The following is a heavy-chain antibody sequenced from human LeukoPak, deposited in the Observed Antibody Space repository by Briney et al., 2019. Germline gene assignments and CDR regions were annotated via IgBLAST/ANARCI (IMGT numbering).Heavy chain of an antibody. Sequence: SETLSLTCTVSDGSISSYYWSWIRQPPGKGLEWIGYIYYSGSTNYNPSLKSRVTISVDTSKNQFSLKLSSVTAADTAVYYCARPGAGRQGCFQHWGQGTLVTVSS. CDR3: ARPGAGRQGCFQH. J-gene: IGHJ1*01. V-gene: IGHV4-59*08. CDR2: IYYSGST. D-gene: IGHD3-10*01. CDR1: DGSISSYY.